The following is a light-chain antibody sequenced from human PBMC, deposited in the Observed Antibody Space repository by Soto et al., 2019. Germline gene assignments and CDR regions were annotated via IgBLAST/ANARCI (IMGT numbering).Light chain of an antibody. V-gene: IGKV3-15*01. CDR2: GAS. Sequence: EIVMTQSPATLSVSPGERATLSCRASQSVSSNLAWYQQKPGQAPRLHIYGASTRATGIPARFSGSGSGTAFNHTISSLQSEDFAVYYCQQYNNWPPITFGQGTKLEIK. CDR3: QQYNNWPPIT. J-gene: IGKJ2*01. CDR1: QSVSSN.